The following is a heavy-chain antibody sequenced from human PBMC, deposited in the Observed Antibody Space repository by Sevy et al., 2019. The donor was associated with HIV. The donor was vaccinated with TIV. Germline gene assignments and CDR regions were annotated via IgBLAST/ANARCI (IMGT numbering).Heavy chain of an antibody. Sequence: ASVKVSCKASGYTFSSYGISWVRQAPGQGLEWMGWISGYNGNTNFARKLQGRVTMTTDTSTSTAYMEVRGLRSDDTAVYYCPGAGYLNWFDPWGQGTLVTVSS. J-gene: IGHJ5*02. CDR1: GYTFSSYG. V-gene: IGHV1-18*01. D-gene: IGHD1-1*01. CDR3: PGAGYLNWFDP. CDR2: ISGYNGNT.